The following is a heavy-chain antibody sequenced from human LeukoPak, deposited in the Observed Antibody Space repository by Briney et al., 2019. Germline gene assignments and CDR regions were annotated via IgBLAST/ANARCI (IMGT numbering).Heavy chain of an antibody. J-gene: IGHJ4*02. Sequence: GGSLRLSCAASGFTFSDYYMSWIRQAPGKGLEWVSVIYSGGSTYYADSVKGRFTISRDNSKNTLYLQMNSLRAEDTAVYYCAIFGITGTTPVDYWGQGTRVTASS. D-gene: IGHD1-20*01. CDR3: AIFGITGTTPVDY. CDR1: GFTFSDYY. CDR2: IYSGGST. V-gene: IGHV3-66*02.